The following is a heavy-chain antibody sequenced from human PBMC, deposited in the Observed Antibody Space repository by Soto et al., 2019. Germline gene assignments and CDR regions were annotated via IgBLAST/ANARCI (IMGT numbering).Heavy chain of an antibody. D-gene: IGHD6-13*01. CDR1: GYTFTSYA. CDR3: ARASSWFGTDY. CDR2: INAGNGNT. J-gene: IGHJ4*02. Sequence: QVQLVQSGAEVKKPGASVKVSCKASGYTFTSYAMHWVRQAPGQRLEWMGWINAGNGNTKYSQKFQGRVTITRDTSASTAYLELSSLRSEDTAVYYCARASSWFGTDYWGQGTLVTVSS. V-gene: IGHV1-3*01.